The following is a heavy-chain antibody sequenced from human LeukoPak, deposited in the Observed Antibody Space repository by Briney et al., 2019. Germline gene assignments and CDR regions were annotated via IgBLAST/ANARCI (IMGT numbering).Heavy chain of an antibody. CDR2: IRKDGNNE. D-gene: IGHD6-6*01. CDR1: GFTFSSYG. V-gene: IGHV3-30*02. Sequence: PGGSLRLSCAASGFTFSSYGMHWVRQAPGKGLEWVAFIRKDGNNENYADSVKGRFTISRDNSKNTLYLQMNSLRAEDTAVYYCAKESLAARAPNFFNWGQGTLVTVSS. J-gene: IGHJ4*02. CDR3: AKESLAARAPNFFN.